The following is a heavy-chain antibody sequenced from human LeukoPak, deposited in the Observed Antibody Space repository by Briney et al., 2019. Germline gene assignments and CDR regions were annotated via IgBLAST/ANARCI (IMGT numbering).Heavy chain of an antibody. CDR3: GRVRDWYDYFDY. CDR2: IKPDGSEQ. D-gene: IGHD6-19*01. CDR1: GFTFTNYW. J-gene: IGHJ4*02. Sequence: GGSLRLSCAASGFTFTNYWMSWVRQAPGKGLEGVANIKPDGSEQYYVDSVKGRFTISRDNAKNSLYLQMNSLRAEDTAVYYCGRVRDWYDYFDYWGQGTLVPVSS. V-gene: IGHV3-7*01.